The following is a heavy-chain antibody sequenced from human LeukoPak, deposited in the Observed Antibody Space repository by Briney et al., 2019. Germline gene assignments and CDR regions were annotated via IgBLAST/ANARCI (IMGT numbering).Heavy chain of an antibody. D-gene: IGHD3-16*01. Sequence: SQTLSLTCAISGDGVSSNSAAWNSIRQSPSRGFEWPGGTYYRAKWYNDYAVSVKSRITINPDTSRNQFSLHLNSVTPEDTAVYYCTREAVWGTSDYWAQGTLVTVSS. V-gene: IGHV6-1*01. CDR2: TYYRAKWYN. CDR1: GDGVSSNSAA. CDR3: TREAVWGTSDY. J-gene: IGHJ4*02.